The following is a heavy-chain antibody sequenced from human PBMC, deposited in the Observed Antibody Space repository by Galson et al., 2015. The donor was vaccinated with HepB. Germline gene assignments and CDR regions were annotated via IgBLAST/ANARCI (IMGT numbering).Heavy chain of an antibody. CDR2: IKEDGSVK. CDR3: TREIRGGSGVAIAF. J-gene: IGHJ4*02. V-gene: IGHV3-7*03. D-gene: IGHD3-10*01. CDR1: GFTFSNYW. Sequence: SLRLSCAVSGFTFSNYWMTWVRQAPGKGLEWVANIKEDGSVKEYADSVKGRFTISRDNAKNSQCLQMNSLRVEDTAIYYCTREIRGGSGVAIAFWGQGTLVTVSS.